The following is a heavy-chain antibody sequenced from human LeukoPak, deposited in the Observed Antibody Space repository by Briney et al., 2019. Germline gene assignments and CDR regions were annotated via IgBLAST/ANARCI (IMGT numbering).Heavy chain of an antibody. D-gene: IGHD3-16*01. CDR3: APAMWGSQCTSPDY. J-gene: IGHJ4*02. V-gene: IGHV3-15*01. Sequence: GGSLRLSCAASGFTFSNVWMGWFRQAPGRGLEWVGRIRKAPEGGATDYAAPVQGRFTISRDESSNTLYLQMNSLKTEDTALYFRAPAMWGSQCTSPDYSGQGTLVTVSS. CDR1: GFTFSNVW. CDR2: IRKAPEGGAT.